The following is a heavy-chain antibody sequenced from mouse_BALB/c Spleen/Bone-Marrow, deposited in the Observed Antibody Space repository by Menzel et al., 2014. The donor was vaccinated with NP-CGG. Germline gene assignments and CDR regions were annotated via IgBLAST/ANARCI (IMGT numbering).Heavy chain of an antibody. D-gene: IGHD1-1*01. Sequence: EVQGVESGGGLVQPGGSLKLSCEASGFTFSSYTMSWVRQTPEKRLEWVAYISNGGGRTYYPDTVKGRFTISRDNAKNTLYLQMSSLKSEDTAMYYCARGIYYYGSNCAYWGQGTLVTVSA. V-gene: IGHV5-12-2*01. CDR2: ISNGGGRT. CDR3: ARGIYYYGSNCAY. J-gene: IGHJ3*01. CDR1: GFTFSSYT.